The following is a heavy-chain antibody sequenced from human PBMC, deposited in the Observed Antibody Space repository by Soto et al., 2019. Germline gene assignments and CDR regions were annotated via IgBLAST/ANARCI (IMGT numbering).Heavy chain of an antibody. D-gene: IGHD6-19*01. J-gene: IGHJ4*02. CDR3: ARGGSIAVAGRRSDN. CDR2: ISPSSTTI. Sequence: EVQLVESGGGLVQPGGSLRLSCAASGFTFSGNAMNWVRQAPGKGLEWVSYISPSSTTIYYADSVEGRFTISRDNAKNSLYLQMNSLRADDTAVYYCARGGSIAVAGRRSDNWGQGTLVTVSS. V-gene: IGHV3-48*01. CDR1: GFTFSGNA.